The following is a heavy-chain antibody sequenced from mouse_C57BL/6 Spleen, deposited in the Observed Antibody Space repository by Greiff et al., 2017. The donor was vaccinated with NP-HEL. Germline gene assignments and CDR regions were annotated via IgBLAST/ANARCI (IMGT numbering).Heavy chain of an antibody. D-gene: IGHD2-5*01. CDR3: ARKSNSRFDY. CDR2: IDPSDSYT. J-gene: IGHJ2*01. V-gene: IGHV1-59*01. Sequence: VQLQQPGAELVRPGTSVKLSCKASGYTFTSYWMHWVKQRPGQGLEWIGVIDPSDSYTNYNQKFKGKATLTVAKSSSTAYMQLSSLTSADSAVSYCARKSNSRFDYWGPGTTLTVSS. CDR1: GYTFTSYW.